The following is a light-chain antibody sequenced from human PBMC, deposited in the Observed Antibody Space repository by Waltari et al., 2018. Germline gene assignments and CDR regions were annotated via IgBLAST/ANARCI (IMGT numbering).Light chain of an antibody. V-gene: IGLV1-40*01. J-gene: IGLJ2*01. Sequence: QSVLTQPPSASGAPGQRVTISCTGTSSNLGAGFDVHWYPQHSGTAPKLLIEGSTYRPSGVPDRFSGDKSGTSASLAITGLQAEDDAYYYCQSYDSDLRGVFGGGTKLTVL. CDR1: SSNLGAGFD. CDR3: QSYDSDLRGV. CDR2: GST.